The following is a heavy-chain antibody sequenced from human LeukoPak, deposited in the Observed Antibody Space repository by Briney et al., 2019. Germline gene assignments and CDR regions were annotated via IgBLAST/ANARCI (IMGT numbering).Heavy chain of an antibody. CDR2: INHSGST. Sequence: SETLSLTCAVYGGSFSGYYWSWIRQPPGKGLEWIREINHSGSTNYNPSLKSRVTISVDTSKNQFSLKLSSVTAADTAVYYCARVRSSAGFDYWGQGTLVTVSS. J-gene: IGHJ4*02. CDR1: GGSFSGYY. V-gene: IGHV4-34*01. CDR3: ARVRSSAGFDY. D-gene: IGHD6-25*01.